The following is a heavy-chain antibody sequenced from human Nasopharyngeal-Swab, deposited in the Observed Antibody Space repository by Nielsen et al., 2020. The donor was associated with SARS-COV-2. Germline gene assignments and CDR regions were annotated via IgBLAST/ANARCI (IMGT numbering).Heavy chain of an antibody. CDR3: ARARGAYGDYYYYYYTDV. J-gene: IGHJ6*03. Sequence: WIRQSPSRGLVWLGRSYHRSKWYNDYPVSVKSRININPDTSKNQFSLHLNSLTPEDTAVYYCARARGAYGDYYYYYYTDVWGKGTTVTVSS. CDR2: SYHRSKWYN. V-gene: IGHV6-1*01. D-gene: IGHD4-17*01.